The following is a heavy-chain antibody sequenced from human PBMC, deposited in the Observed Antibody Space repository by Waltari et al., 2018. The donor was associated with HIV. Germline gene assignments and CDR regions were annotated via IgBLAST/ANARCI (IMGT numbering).Heavy chain of an antibody. V-gene: IGHV3-30*18. Sequence: QVQLVESGGGVVQPGRSLRLTCAAPGFTFSSYAMHWVRQAPGKGLEWVAVISYYGDNKYYADSVKGRFTISRDNSKNTLYLQMNSLRAEDTAVYYCAKGASGWSPGYWGQGTLVTVSS. CDR2: ISYYGDNK. J-gene: IGHJ4*02. CDR3: AKGASGWSPGY. CDR1: GFTFSSYA. D-gene: IGHD6-19*01.